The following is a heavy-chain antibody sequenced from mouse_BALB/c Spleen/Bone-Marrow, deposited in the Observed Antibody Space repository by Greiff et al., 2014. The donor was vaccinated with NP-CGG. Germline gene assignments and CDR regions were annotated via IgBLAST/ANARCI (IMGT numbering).Heavy chain of an antibody. V-gene: IGHV5-17*02. J-gene: IGHJ4*01. D-gene: IGHD2-4*01. CDR2: ISNGSSTI. Sequence: EVQLQQSGGGLVQPGGSRKLSCAASGFTFSSFGMHWVRQAPEKGLEWVAYISNGSSTIYYADTVKGRFTISRDNPKNTLSLQMTSLRSEDTAMYYCARKGAMITHYYAMDYWGQGTSVTGSS. CDR3: ARKGAMITHYYAMDY. CDR1: GFTFSSFG.